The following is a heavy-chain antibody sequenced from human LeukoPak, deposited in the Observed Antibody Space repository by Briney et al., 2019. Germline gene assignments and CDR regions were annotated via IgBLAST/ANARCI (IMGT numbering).Heavy chain of an antibody. D-gene: IGHD6-13*01. CDR3: ARSIPYGTTWYGRSDY. J-gene: IGHJ4*02. V-gene: IGHV3-53*01. CDR2: IYSGGST. CDR1: GFIVSGNY. Sequence: PGGSLRLSCVASGFIVSGNYMSWVRQAPGKGLEWVSVIYSGGSTYYADSVKGRFTISRDIFKNTLYLQMNSLRAEDTAIYYCARSIPYGTTWYGRSDYWGQGTLVTVSS.